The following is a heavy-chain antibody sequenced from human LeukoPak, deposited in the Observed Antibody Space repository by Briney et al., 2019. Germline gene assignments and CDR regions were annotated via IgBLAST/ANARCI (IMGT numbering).Heavy chain of an antibody. D-gene: IGHD6-19*01. V-gene: IGHV1-69*05. CDR2: IIPIFGTA. CDR3: ASNRRTVAGTLVNYFDY. CDR1: GGTFSNYA. J-gene: IGHJ4*02. Sequence: SVKVSCKASGGTFSNYAIRWVRQAPGQGLEWMGRIIPIFGTANYAQKFQGRVTITTDESTSTAYMELSSLRSEDTAVYYCASNRRTVAGTLVNYFDYWGQGTLVTVSS.